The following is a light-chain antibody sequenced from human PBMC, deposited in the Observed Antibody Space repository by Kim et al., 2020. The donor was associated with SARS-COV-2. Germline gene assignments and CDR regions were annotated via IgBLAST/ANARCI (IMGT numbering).Light chain of an antibody. V-gene: IGKV3-15*01. Sequence: SLSPGERATLSCRASQSISSNLAWYQQKPGQAPRVRIYDASARATGIPARFSGSGSGTDFTLTISNVQSEDFAVYYCQQYAYWRAFGQGTRLEIK. CDR2: DAS. CDR1: QSISSN. CDR3: QQYAYWRA. J-gene: IGKJ5*01.